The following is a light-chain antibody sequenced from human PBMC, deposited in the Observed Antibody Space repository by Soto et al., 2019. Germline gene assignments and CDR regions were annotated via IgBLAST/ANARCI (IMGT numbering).Light chain of an antibody. CDR1: QVSSYY. CDR3: QQYDNFPYS. Sequence: DIQLTQSPSSLSASVGDRVTITCQASQVSSYYVSWLQHKPGKAPKLLIYNASNLEIGVPSRFSGSGYGTDFTFAISSLQPEDVATYYFQQYDNFPYSFGHGTKLEIK. J-gene: IGKJ2*01. CDR2: NAS. V-gene: IGKV1-33*01.